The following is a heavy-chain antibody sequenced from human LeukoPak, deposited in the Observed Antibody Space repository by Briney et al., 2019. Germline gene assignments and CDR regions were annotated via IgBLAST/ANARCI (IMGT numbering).Heavy chain of an antibody. V-gene: IGHV1-46*01. CDR1: GYTFTSYY. Sequence: ASVKVSCKASGYTFTSYYMHWVRQAPGQGLEWMGIINPSGGSTIYAQKFQGRVTMTRDTSTSTVYMELSSLRSEDTAVYYCARVQYYYGSGSYGFFDSWGQGTLVTVSS. CDR3: ARVQYYYGSGSYGFFDS. CDR2: INPSGGST. J-gene: IGHJ4*02. D-gene: IGHD3-10*01.